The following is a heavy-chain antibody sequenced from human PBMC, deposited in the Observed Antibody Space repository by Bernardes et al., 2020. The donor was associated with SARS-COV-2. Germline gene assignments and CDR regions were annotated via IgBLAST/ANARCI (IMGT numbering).Heavy chain of an antibody. CDR3: ARVFDPVIAGSGMDV. J-gene: IGHJ6*02. D-gene: IGHD6-13*01. V-gene: IGHV3-74*01. CDR2: INSDGSST. Sequence: GSSLRLSCAASGFTFSSYWMHWVRQAPGKGLVWVSRINSDGSSTSYADSVKGRFTISRDNAKNTLYLQMNSLRAEDTAVYYCARVFDPVIAGSGMDVWGQGTTVTVSS. CDR1: GFTFSSYW.